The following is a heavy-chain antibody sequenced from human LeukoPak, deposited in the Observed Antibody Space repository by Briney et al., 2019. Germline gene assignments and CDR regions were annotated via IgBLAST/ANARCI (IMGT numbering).Heavy chain of an antibody. CDR1: GFTFSSYG. J-gene: IGHJ4*02. Sequence: AGGSQRLSCAASGFTFSSYGMHWVRQAPGKGLEWVAVIWYDGSNKYYADSVKGRFTISRDNSKNTLYLQMNSLRAEDTAVYYCAKGPRITIFGVVTTNFDYWGQGTLVTVSS. CDR2: IWYDGSNK. D-gene: IGHD3-3*01. V-gene: IGHV3-33*06. CDR3: AKGPRITIFGVVTTNFDY.